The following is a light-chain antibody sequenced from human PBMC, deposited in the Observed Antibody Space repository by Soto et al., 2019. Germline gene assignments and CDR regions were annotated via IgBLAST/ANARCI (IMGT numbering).Light chain of an antibody. CDR3: SSYAGSSTHVV. V-gene: IGLV2-23*01. CDR1: SSDGGSYNL. CDR2: EGS. Sequence: QSALTQPASVSGSPGQSITISCTGSSSDGGSYNLVSWYQQHPGKAPKVMIYEGSKRPSGVSNRFSGSRPGNTASLTISGLQAEDEAHYYCSSYAGSSTHVVFGGGTKLTVL. J-gene: IGLJ2*01.